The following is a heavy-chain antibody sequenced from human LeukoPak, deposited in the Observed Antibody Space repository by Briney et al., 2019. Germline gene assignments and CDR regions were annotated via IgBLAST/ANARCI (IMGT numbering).Heavy chain of an antibody. CDR2: ISSNSRTV. CDR3: ARGGSSRPDY. D-gene: IGHD3-10*01. Sequence: PGGSLRLSCAASGFTFSNFGMNWVRQAPGKGLEWASYISSNSRTVDYAESLKGRITISRDNAKNSLYLQMHSLRPDDTAVYYCARGGSSRPDYWGQGTLVTVSS. V-gene: IGHV3-48*01. J-gene: IGHJ4*02. CDR1: GFTFSNFG.